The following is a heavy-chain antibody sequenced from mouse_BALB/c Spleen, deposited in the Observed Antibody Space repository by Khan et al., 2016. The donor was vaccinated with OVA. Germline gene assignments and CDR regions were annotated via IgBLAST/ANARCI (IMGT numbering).Heavy chain of an antibody. CDR1: GFSLTDYA. Sequence: QVQLKESGPGLVAPSQSLSITCTVSGFSLTDYAVSWIRQPPGKGLEWLGVLWAGGSKYSNSALKSRLSISKDNSRSQVFLNMNSLQTDDTAMYYCAKDPPYYAMDSWGQGISVTVAS. V-gene: IGHV2-6-5*01. J-gene: IGHJ4*01. CDR2: LWAGGSK. CDR3: AKDPPYYAMDS.